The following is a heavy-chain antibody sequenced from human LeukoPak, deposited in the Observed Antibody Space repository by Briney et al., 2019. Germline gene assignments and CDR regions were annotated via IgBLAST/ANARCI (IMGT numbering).Heavy chain of an antibody. CDR2: VSNSGNT. V-gene: IGHV4-59*12. Sequence: SETLSLTCIVSGGFINNFYWSWIRQPPGKGLEWIGYVSNSGNTNYNPSFRSRFTISVDTSKNQFSLKLSSVTAADTAVYYCARGVVWNWFDPWGQGTLVTVSS. J-gene: IGHJ5*02. CDR1: GGFINNFY. D-gene: IGHD2-15*01. CDR3: ARGVVWNWFDP.